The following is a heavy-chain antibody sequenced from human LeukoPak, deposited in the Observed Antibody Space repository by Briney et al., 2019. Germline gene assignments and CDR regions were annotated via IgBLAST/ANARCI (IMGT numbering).Heavy chain of an antibody. Sequence: PSETLSLTCTVSGGSITSYYWSWIRQPPGKGLEWIGYISNSGSTDYNPSLKSRVTISVDTSKNQFSLKLSSVTAADTAVYYCATYDTSGYHYFAYWGQGTLVTVSS. V-gene: IGHV4-59*01. CDR2: ISNSGST. CDR1: GGSITSYY. CDR3: ATYDTSGYHYFAY. D-gene: IGHD3-22*01. J-gene: IGHJ4*02.